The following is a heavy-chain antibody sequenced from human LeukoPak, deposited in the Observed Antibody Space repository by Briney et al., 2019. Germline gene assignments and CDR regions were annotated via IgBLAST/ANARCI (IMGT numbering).Heavy chain of an antibody. V-gene: IGHV3-74*01. CDR2: INSDGSST. J-gene: IGHJ4*02. D-gene: IGHD2-15*01. CDR1: GFTFSSYW. Sequence: PGGSLRLSCAASGFTFSSYWMHWVRQVPGKGLVWVSRINSDGSSTSYADSVKGRFTISRDNAKNTLYLQMNCLRAEDTAVYYCARVGVFANYCSGGSCYMDYWGQGTLVTVSS. CDR3: ARVGVFANYCSGGSCYMDY.